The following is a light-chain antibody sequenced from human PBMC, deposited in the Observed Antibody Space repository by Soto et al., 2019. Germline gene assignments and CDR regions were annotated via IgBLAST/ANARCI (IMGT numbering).Light chain of an antibody. CDR1: QGISSY. Sequence: AIRMTQSPSSFSASTGDRVTITCRASQGISSYLAWYQQKPGKAPKLLIYAASTLQSGVPSRFSGSGSGTDFTLTISCLQSEDFATYYCQQFKSYPLTFGGGTKVDIK. CDR2: AAS. CDR3: QQFKSYPLT. J-gene: IGKJ4*01. V-gene: IGKV1-8*01.